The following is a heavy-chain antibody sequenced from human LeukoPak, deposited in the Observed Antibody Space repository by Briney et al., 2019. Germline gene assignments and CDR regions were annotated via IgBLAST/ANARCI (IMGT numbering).Heavy chain of an antibody. D-gene: IGHD2-2*01. CDR2: IIPIFGTA. V-gene: IGHV1-69*13. CDR1: GGTFSSYA. J-gene: IGHJ5*02. CDR3: AIDIVVVPAASGWFDP. Sequence: VASVKVSCTASGGTFSSYAISWVRQAPGQGLEWMGGIIPIFGTANYAQKFQGRVTITADESTSTAYMELSSLRSEDTAVYYCAIDIVVVPAASGWFDPWGQGTLVTVSS.